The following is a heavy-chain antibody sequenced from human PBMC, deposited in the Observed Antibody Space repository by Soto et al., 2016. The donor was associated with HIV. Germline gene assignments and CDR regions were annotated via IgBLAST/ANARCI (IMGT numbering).Heavy chain of an antibody. V-gene: IGHV1-2*02. Sequence: VRLVQSGAEVKNPGASVKVSCKASGYNFINFDINWVRQAPGQGLEWMGWILPNTGGTKYAQNFQGRVTMTRNTSISTAYMEVTSLRSDDTAVYYCVSYGYWGQGTLVTVSS. CDR2: ILPNTGGT. CDR3: VSYGY. D-gene: IGHD3-16*01. CDR1: GYNFINFD. J-gene: IGHJ4*02.